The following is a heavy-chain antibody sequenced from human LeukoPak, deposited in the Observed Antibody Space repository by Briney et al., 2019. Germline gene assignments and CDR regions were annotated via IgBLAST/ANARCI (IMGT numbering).Heavy chain of an antibody. CDR2: IDPSGGST. CDR1: GYTFTSFY. CDR3: ARSFRAVAGTSLIRY. D-gene: IGHD6-19*01. Sequence: ASVKVSCKASGYTFTSFYMHWVRQAPGQGLEWMGIIDPSGGSTSYAQKFQGRVTMTRDTSTSTVYMELSSLRSEDTAVYYCARSFRAVAGTSLIRYWGQGTLVTVSS. V-gene: IGHV1-46*01. J-gene: IGHJ4*02.